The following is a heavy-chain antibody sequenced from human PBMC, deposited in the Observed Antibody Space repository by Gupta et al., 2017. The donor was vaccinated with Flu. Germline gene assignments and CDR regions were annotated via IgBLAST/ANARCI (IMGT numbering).Heavy chain of an antibody. Sequence: VRQATGQGLEWMRWISAYNGNTNYAQKLQGRVTMTTDTSTSTAYMGLRGLRSDDTAVYYCARATPYGGYRYYYFGMAVWGQGTTVTVSS. CDR3: ARATPYGGYRYYYFGMAV. D-gene: IGHD4-17*01. CDR2: ISAYNGNT. J-gene: IGHJ6*02. V-gene: IGHV1-18*01.